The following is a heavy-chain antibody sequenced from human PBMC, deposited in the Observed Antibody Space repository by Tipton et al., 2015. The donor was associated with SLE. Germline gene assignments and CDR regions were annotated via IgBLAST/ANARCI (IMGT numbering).Heavy chain of an antibody. D-gene: IGHD3-3*01. CDR3: ARDRGWIFY. V-gene: IGHV3-64D*06. J-gene: IGHJ4*02. CDR2: ISSNGGST. CDR1: GFTFSSYA. Sequence: SLRLSCSASGFTFSSYAMHWVRQAPGKGLEYVSVISSNGGSTYYADSVKGRFTISRDNSKNTLYLQMSSLRAEDTAVYYCARDRGWIFYWGQGTLVTVSS.